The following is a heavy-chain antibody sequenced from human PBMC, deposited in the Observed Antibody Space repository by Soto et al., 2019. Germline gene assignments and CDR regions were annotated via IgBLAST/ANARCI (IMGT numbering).Heavy chain of an antibody. J-gene: IGHJ2*01. Sequence: KGLEYVSAISSNGGSTYYADSVKGRFTISRDNSKNTMYLPMSSLRAHDTAVFFFFKAEDGIRDVRSVSAFLLNRSSDL. V-gene: IGHV3-64D*08. D-gene: IGHD3-10*02. CDR2: ISSNGGST. CDR3: FKAEDGIRDVRSVSAFLLNRSSDL.